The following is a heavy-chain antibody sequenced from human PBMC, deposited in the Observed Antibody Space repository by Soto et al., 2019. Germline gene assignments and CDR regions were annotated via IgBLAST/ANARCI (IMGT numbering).Heavy chain of an antibody. J-gene: IGHJ4*01. D-gene: IGHD4-17*01. CDR1: GGSISSGGYY. CDR3: ARVSTVTKLDY. Sequence: SETLSLTCTVSGGSISSGGYYWSWIRQHPGKGLEWIGYIYYSGSTNYSPSLNSRVSISIDTSNSQFSLTLSSVTAADTAVYNCARVSTVTKLDYWGHGTLVPVSS. V-gene: IGHV4-61*08. CDR2: IYYSGST.